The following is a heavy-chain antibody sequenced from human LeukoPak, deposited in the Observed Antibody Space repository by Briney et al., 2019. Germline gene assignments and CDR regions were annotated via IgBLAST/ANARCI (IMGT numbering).Heavy chain of an antibody. Sequence: SETLSLTCAVYGGTFSGYYWSWIRQPPGKGLEWIGEINHSGSTNYNPSLKSRVTISVDTSKNQFSLKLSSVTAADTAVYYCARAGEGYAHVRDFDYWGQGTLVTVSS. CDR1: GGTFSGYY. V-gene: IGHV4-34*01. J-gene: IGHJ4*02. CDR2: INHSGST. D-gene: IGHD5-24*01. CDR3: ARAGEGYAHVRDFDY.